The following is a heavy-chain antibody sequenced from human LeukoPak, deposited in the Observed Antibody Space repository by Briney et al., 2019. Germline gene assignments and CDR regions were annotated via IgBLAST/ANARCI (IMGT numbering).Heavy chain of an antibody. CDR1: GGSISSGDYY. CDR2: IYYSGST. J-gene: IGHJ4*02. CDR3: ARYSYGSGSYFDY. V-gene: IGHV4-30-4*01. Sequence: SQTLSLTCTVSGGSISSGDYYWSWIRQPPGKGLEWIGYIYYSGSTYYNPSLKSRVTISVDTSKNQLSLKLSSVTAADTAVYYCARYSYGSGSYFDYWGQGTLVTVSS. D-gene: IGHD3-10*01.